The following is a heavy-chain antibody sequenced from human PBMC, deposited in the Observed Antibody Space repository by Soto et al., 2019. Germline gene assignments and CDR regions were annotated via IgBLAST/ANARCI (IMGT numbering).Heavy chain of an antibody. V-gene: IGHV4-4*02. CDR3: ARGLSGGSHDAFDI. D-gene: IGHD2-15*01. J-gene: IGHJ3*02. CDR2: IYHSGSA. CDR1: GGSISSSNW. Sequence: SETLSLTCAVSGGSISSSNWWSWVRQPPGKGLEWIGEIYHSGSANYNPPLKSRVTISVDKTKNQFSLKLSSVTAADTAVYYCARGLSGGSHDAFDIWGQGTMVTVSS.